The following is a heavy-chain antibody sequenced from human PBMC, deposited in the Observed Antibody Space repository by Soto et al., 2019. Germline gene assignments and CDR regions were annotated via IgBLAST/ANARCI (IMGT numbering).Heavy chain of an antibody. CDR3: AHRPGSGQLLYSDYYYMDV. V-gene: IGHV2-5*02. CDR1: GFSLTTSGEA. Sequence: QITLKESGPTLVKPTQTLTLTCTFSGFSLTTSGEAVGWIRPPPGKALQWLALIYRDDDKRSRPSLKSRDTITKDTANNPVVRARSTVEPVDTAIYYCAHRPGSGQLLYSDYYYMDVWGRGTTVPVSS. CDR2: IYRDDDK. D-gene: IGHD3-10*01. J-gene: IGHJ6*03.